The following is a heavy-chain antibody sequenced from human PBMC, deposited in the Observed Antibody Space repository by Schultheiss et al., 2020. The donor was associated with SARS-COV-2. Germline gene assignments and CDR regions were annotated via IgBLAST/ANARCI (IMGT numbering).Heavy chain of an antibody. CDR2: IYYSGST. J-gene: IGHJ6*03. V-gene: IGHV4-39*07. Sequence: SETLSLTCTVSGGSISSYYWGWIRQPPGKGLEWIGSIYYSGSTYYNPSLKSRVTMSVDTSKNQFSLRLTSVTAADTAVYYCARVAEACRGGSCYLGNWDKYSYMDVWGKGTAVTVSS. CDR1: GGSISSYY. CDR3: ARVAEACRGGSCYLGNWDKYSYMDV. D-gene: IGHD2-15*01.